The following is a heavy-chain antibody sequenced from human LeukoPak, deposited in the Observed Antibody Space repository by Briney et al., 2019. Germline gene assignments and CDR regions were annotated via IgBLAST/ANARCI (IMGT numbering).Heavy chain of an antibody. CDR1: GFTFSSHW. V-gene: IGHV3-7*04. D-gene: IGHD3-22*01. Sequence: GGSLRLSCAASGFTFSSHWMSWVRQAPGKGLEWVANIKKDGSEKYYVDAVKGRFTISRDNAKTSLYLQMNSLRAEDTAVYYCARGRLTYYYDSSGYYHQYYFDYWGQGTLVTVSS. CDR3: ARGRLTYYYDSSGYYHQYYFDY. CDR2: IKKDGSEK. J-gene: IGHJ4*02.